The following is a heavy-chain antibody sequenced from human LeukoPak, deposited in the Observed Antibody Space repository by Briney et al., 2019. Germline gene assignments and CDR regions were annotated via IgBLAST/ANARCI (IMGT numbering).Heavy chain of an antibody. V-gene: IGHV3-21*01. CDR3: ARQDGGGYCSGGSCSYQYYFDY. CDR2: ISSSSSYI. CDR1: GFTFSSYS. Sequence: PVGSPRLSCAASGFTFSSYSMNWVRQAPGKGLEWVSSISSSSSYIYYADSVKGRFTISRDNAKNSLYLQMNSLRAEDTAVYYCARQDGGGYCSGGSCSYQYYFDYWGQGTLVTVSS. D-gene: IGHD2-15*01. J-gene: IGHJ4*02.